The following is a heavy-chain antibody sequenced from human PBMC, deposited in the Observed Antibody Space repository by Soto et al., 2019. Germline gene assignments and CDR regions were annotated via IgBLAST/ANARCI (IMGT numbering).Heavy chain of an antibody. V-gene: IGHV3-30-3*01. CDR1: GFTFSSYA. CDR3: ARDRLAAAGGRAYFDY. Sequence: QVQLVESGGGVVQPGGSLRLSCAASGFTFSSYAMHWVRQAPGKGLEWVAVISYDGSNKYYADSVKGRFTISRDNSKNTLYLQMNSLRAEDTAVYYCARDRLAAAGGRAYFDYWGQGTLVTVSS. CDR2: ISYDGSNK. D-gene: IGHD6-13*01. J-gene: IGHJ4*02.